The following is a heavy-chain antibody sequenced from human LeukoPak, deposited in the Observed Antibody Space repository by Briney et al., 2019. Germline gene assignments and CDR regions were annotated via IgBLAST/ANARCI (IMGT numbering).Heavy chain of an antibody. CDR1: GFSFSTTW. CDR2: IKYDGSEK. V-gene: IGHV3-7*01. D-gene: IGHD6-25*01. J-gene: IGHJ4*02. CDR3: AREGSAALGDY. Sequence: GGSLRLSCAASGFSFSTTWMTWVRQAPGKGLEWVANIKYDGSEKYYADSLKGRFTLSRDNARNSLYLQMNSLRAEDTAVYYCAREGSAALGDYWGQGTLVTVSS.